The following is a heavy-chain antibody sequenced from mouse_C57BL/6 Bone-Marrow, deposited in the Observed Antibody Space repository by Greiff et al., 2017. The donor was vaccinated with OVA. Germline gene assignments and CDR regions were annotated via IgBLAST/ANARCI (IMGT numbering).Heavy chain of an antibody. V-gene: IGHV2-9-1*01. Sequence: QVQLKQSGPGLVAPSQSLSITCTVSGFSLTSYAISWVRQPPGKGLEWLGVIWTGGGTNYNSALNSRLSISKDNSKSQVFLKMNNLQTDDTARYYCARDHYYGSGYFDVWGTGTTVTVSS. J-gene: IGHJ1*03. D-gene: IGHD1-1*01. CDR1: GFSLTSYA. CDR3: ARDHYYGSGYFDV. CDR2: IWTGGGT.